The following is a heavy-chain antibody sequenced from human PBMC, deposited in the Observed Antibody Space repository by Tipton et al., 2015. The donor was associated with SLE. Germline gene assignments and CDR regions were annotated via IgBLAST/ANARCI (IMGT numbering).Heavy chain of an antibody. CDR3: ARAGLLTAYYPYFDY. CDR1: GGSFSAYY. J-gene: IGHJ4*02. CDR2: INHSGST. D-gene: IGHD3-9*01. Sequence: TLSLTCAVYGGSFSAYYWTWIRQPPGKGLEWIGEINHSGSTNYNPSLKSRVPISVDTSKNQFSLKLSSVTAADTAVYYCARAGLLTAYYPYFDYWGQGTLVTVSS. V-gene: IGHV4-34*01.